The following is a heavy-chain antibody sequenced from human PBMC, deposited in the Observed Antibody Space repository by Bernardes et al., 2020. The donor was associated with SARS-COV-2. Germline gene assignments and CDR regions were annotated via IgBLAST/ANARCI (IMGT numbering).Heavy chain of an antibody. V-gene: IGHV3-23*01. J-gene: IGHJ5*02. CDR1: GFIFSSYA. CDR2: ISGSGGST. CDR3: AKDRYGSGFNWFDP. D-gene: IGHD3-10*01. Sequence: GGPLRLCCAASGFIFSSYAMSWVRRAPGMGLEWVSAISGSGGSTYYADSVKGRFTISRDNSKNTLYLQMNSLRAEDTAVYYCAKDRYGSGFNWFDPWGQGTLVTVSS.